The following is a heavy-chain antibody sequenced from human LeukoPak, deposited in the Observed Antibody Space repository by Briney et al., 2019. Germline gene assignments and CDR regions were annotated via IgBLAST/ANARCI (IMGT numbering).Heavy chain of an antibody. D-gene: IGHD2-15*01. CDR2: IYSGGST. Sequence: GGSLRLSCAASEFSVGSNYMTWVRQAPGKGLEWVSLIYSGGSTYYADSVKGRFTISRDNSKNTLYLQMNSLRAEDTAVYYCAKDLEPVVVVAAIPLDYWGQGTLVTVSS. J-gene: IGHJ4*02. V-gene: IGHV3-53*01. CDR3: AKDLEPVVVVAAIPLDY. CDR1: EFSVGSNY.